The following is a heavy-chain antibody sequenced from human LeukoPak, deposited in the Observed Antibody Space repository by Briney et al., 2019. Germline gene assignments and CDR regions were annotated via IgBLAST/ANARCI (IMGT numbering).Heavy chain of an antibody. V-gene: IGHV4-59*01. J-gene: IGHJ2*01. CDR1: GGSISSYY. D-gene: IGHD3-22*01. CDR3: ARSGYYDGSSNHWHFEL. CDR2: IYYDGNT. Sequence: PSETLSLTCTVSGGSISSYYWSWIRQPPGKGLEWIGYIYYDGNTNFHPSLKSRVTISVDTSGNQFSLSLSSVTAADTAVYYCARSGYYDGSSNHWHFELWGRGTLVTVSA.